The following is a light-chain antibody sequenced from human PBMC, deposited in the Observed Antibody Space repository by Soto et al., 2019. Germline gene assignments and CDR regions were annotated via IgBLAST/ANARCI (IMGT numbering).Light chain of an antibody. J-gene: IGLJ1*01. V-gene: IGLV1-40*01. CDR2: GNS. Sequence: QSVLTQPPSVSGAPGQRVTISCTGSRSNIGAGYDVHWYQQLPGTAPKLLIYGNSNRPSGVPDRFSGSKSGTSASLAITGLQAEDVADYYCQSYDSSLSGSYVFGTGTKVTVL. CDR1: RSNIGAGYD. CDR3: QSYDSSLSGSYV.